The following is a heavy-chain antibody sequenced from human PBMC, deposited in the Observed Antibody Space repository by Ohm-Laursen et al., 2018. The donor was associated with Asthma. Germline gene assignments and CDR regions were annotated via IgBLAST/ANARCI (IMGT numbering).Heavy chain of an antibody. V-gene: IGHV3-30*04. CDR3: TRDSGHCTNGVCLFNWFDP. CDR2: ISYDAKSI. D-gene: IGHD2-8*01. J-gene: IGHJ5*02. Sequence: SLRLSCTASGFTFRSYAMHWIRQAPGKGLEWVAAISYDAKSIFYGDSVRGRFTISRDDSKTTVYLQMEGLRTEDTAVYYCTRDSGHCTNGVCLFNWFDPWGQGSQVIVSS. CDR1: GFTFRSYA.